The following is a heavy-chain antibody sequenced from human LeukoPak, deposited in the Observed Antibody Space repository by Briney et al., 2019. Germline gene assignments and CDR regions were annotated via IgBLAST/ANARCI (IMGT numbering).Heavy chain of an antibody. Sequence: GGSLRLSCAASGFIFTNYFMSWVRQAPGKGLEWVASIKHDGSEKYYVDSVRGRFTISRDNTMNSLYLQMNSLRVEDTAIYSCARVGWELLNLHFDPWGQGTLVTVSS. J-gene: IGHJ5*02. CDR3: ARVGWELLNLHFDP. D-gene: IGHD1-26*01. CDR1: GFIFTNYF. V-gene: IGHV3-7*03. CDR2: IKHDGSEK.